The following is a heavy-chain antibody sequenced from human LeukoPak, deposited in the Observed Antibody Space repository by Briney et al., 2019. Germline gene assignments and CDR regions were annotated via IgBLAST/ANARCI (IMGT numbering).Heavy chain of an antibody. CDR3: ARDSLESYYYDSSGHDAFDI. D-gene: IGHD3-22*01. J-gene: IGHJ3*02. CDR1: GFIFSDAW. CDR2: ISSSSSYI. Sequence: GGSLRLSCAASGFIFSDAWMNWVRQAPGKGLEWVSSISSSSSYIYYADSVKGRFTISRDNAKNSLYLQMNSLRAEDTAVYYCARDSLESYYYDSSGHDAFDIWGQGTMVTVSS. V-gene: IGHV3-21*01.